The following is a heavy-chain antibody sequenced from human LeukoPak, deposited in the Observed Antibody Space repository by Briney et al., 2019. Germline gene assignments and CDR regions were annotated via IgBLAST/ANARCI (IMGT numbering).Heavy chain of an antibody. CDR2: IYSGGGT. J-gene: IGHJ4*02. V-gene: IGHV3-66*01. Sequence: GGSLRLSCAASGFTVSSNYMSWVRQAPGKGLEWVSVIYSGGGTYYADSVKGRFTISRDNSKNTLYLQMNSLRAEDTAVYYCARDYSSGYYYFDHWGQGTLVTVSS. D-gene: IGHD3-22*01. CDR3: ARDYSSGYYYFDH. CDR1: GFTVSSNY.